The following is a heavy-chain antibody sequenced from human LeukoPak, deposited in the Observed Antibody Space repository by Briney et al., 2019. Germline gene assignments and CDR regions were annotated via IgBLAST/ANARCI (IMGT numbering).Heavy chain of an antibody. J-gene: IGHJ4*02. CDR2: IYYSGNT. Sequence: PSETLSLTCTVSGGSISSSNYYWGWIRQPPGKGLEWIGGIYYSGNTYYNPSHNSRVTISVDTSKNQFSLKLSSVTAADTAVYYCARGVARSSKFHFSYYFDYWGQGTLVTVSS. CDR1: GGSISSSNYY. V-gene: IGHV4-39*07. CDR3: ARGVARSSKFHFSYYFDY. D-gene: IGHD6-6*01.